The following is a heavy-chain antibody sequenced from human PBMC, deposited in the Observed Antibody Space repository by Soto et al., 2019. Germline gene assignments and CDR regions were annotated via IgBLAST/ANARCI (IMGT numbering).Heavy chain of an antibody. D-gene: IGHD4-17*01. CDR1: GFTFSSYW. CDR3: AKIRLLTTVDY. Sequence: PGGSLRFSCAASGFTFSSYWMSWFRQAPGKGLEWVANIKQDGSEKYSVDSVKGRFTISRDNAKNSLYLQMNSLRAEDTAIYYCAKIRLLTTVDYWGQGTLVTAPQ. CDR2: IKQDGSEK. J-gene: IGHJ4*02. V-gene: IGHV3-7*03.